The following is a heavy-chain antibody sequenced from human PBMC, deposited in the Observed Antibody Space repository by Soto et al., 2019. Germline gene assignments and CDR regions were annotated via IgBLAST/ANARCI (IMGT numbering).Heavy chain of an antibody. Sequence: GGSLRLSCAASGFTFSSYSMNWVRQAPGKGLEWVSSISSSSSYIYYADSVKGRFTISRDNAKNSLYLQMNSLRAEDTAVYYCARVNRYADYYYYYYMDVWGKGTTVTVSS. CDR1: GFTFSSYS. CDR2: ISSSSSYI. J-gene: IGHJ6*03. D-gene: IGHD5-12*01. CDR3: ARVNRYADYYYYYYMDV. V-gene: IGHV3-21*01.